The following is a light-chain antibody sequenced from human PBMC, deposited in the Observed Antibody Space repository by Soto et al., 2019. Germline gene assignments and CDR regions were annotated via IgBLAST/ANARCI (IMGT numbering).Light chain of an antibody. J-gene: IGLJ1*01. CDR1: RSNIGSNT. CDR3: GSWDSSLSAYV. Sequence: QYVLTQPPSASGTPGQRVTISCYGSRSNIGSNTVNWYQQLPGAAPKVLIQNNNQRPSGVPDRFSGSKSGTSASLAISGLQSGDEADYYCGSWDSSLSAYVFGTG. V-gene: IGLV1-44*01. CDR2: NNN.